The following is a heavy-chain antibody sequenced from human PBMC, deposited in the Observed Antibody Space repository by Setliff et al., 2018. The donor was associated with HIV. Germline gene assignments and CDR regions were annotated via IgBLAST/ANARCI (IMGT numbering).Heavy chain of an antibody. J-gene: IGHJ4*02. CDR1: GGSISSHY. CDR2: IYYSGST. CDR3: ARVPSGGIKTAFDS. V-gene: IGHV4-59*11. D-gene: IGHD2-21*02. Sequence: SETLSLTCTVSGGSISSHYWSWIRQPPGKGLEWIGGIYYSGSTNYNPSLKSRVTLSLDTSKNQFSLKLTSVTAADTAVYYCARVPSGGIKTAFDSWGQGTLVTVSS.